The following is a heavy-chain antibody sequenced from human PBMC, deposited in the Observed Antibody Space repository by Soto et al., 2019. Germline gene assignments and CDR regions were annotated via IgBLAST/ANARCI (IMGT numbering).Heavy chain of an antibody. D-gene: IGHD6-19*01. CDR2: FDPEDGET. J-gene: IGHJ2*01. Sequence: QVQLVQSGAEVKKPGASVKVSCKVSGYTLTELSMHWVRQAPGKGLEWMGGFDPEDGETIYAQKFQGRVTMTEDTSTDTAYMELSRLRSEDTAVYYCATNRFSYSSGWSDWHFDLWGRGTLLTVAS. CDR1: GYTLTELS. CDR3: ATNRFSYSSGWSDWHFDL. V-gene: IGHV1-24*01.